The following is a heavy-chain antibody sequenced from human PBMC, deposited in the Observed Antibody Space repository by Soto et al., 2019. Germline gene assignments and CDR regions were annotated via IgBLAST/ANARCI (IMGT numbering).Heavy chain of an antibody. CDR2: IYTSGST. D-gene: IGHD6-19*01. J-gene: IGHJ6*02. V-gene: IGHV4-4*07. CDR3: ARAIAVAGPVYYYYYGMDV. Sequence: SETLSLTCTVSGGSISSYYWSWIRQPAGKGLEWIGRIYTSGSTNYNPSLKSQVTMSVDTSKNQFSLKLSSVTAADTAVYYCARAIAVAGPVYYYYYGMDVWGQGTTVTVSS. CDR1: GGSISSYY.